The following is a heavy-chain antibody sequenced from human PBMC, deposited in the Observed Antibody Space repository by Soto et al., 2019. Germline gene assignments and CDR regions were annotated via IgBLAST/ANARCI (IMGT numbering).Heavy chain of an antibody. CDR3: ARPRYDSSGTPFDH. D-gene: IGHD3-22*01. Sequence: EVQLVESGGGLVQPGGSLRLSCAASGFTFSSYWMHWVRQAPGKGLVWVSRITRDGSSTSYADSVKGRFIISRDNAKNTLYLQMNSLRAEDTAVYYCARPRYDSSGTPFDHWGQGTLVTVSS. J-gene: IGHJ4*02. CDR1: GFTFSSYW. CDR2: ITRDGSST. V-gene: IGHV3-74*01.